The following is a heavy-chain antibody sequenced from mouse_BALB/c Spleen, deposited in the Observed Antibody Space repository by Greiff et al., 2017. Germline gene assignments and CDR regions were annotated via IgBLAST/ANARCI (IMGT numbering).Heavy chain of an antibody. CDR2: INPSTGYT. J-gene: IGHJ3*01. V-gene: IGHV1-7*01. CDR3: ARGGNGYSWFAY. Sequence: QVQLQQSGAELAKPGASVKMSCKASGYTFTSYWMHWVKQRPGQGLEWIGYINPSTGYTEYNQKFKDKATLTADKSSSTAYMQLSSLTSEDSAVYYCARGGNGYSWFAYRGQGTLVTVSA. CDR1: GYTFTSYW. D-gene: IGHD1-2*01.